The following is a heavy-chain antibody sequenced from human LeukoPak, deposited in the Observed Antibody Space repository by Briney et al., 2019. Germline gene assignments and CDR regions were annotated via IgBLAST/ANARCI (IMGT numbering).Heavy chain of an antibody. CDR1: GFTFSSYW. CDR3: ARDRSYGSGSLDIDY. D-gene: IGHD3-10*01. J-gene: IGHJ4*02. V-gene: IGHV3-7*01. Sequence: GGSLRLSCAASGFTFSSYWMGWVRQAPGKGLEWVANIKQDGSEKYYVDSVKGRFTISRDNAKDSLYLQMNSLRAEDTAVYYCARDRSYGSGSLDIDYWGQGTLVTVSS. CDR2: IKQDGSEK.